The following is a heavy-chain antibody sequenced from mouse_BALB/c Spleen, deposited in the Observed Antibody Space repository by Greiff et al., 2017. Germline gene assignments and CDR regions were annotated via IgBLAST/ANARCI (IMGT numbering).Heavy chain of an antibody. J-gene: IGHJ2*01. CDR2: IRAGGST. V-gene: IGHV2-9*02. D-gene: IGHD1-1*01. Sequence: QVQLQQSGPGLVAPSQSLSITCTVSGFSLTSYGVHWVRQPPGKGLEWLGVIRAGGSTNYNSALMSRLSISKDNSKSQVFLKMNSLQTDDTAMYYCARDGGLLRYYFDDWGQGTTLTVSS. CDR1: GFSLTSYG. CDR3: ARDGGLLRYYFDD.